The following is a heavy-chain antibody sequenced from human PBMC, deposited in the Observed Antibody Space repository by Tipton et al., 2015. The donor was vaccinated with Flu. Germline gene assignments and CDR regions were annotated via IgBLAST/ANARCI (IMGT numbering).Heavy chain of an antibody. CDR3: ARAVGGADCY. CDR1: EFTFSSYW. V-gene: IGHV3-7*03. Sequence: SLRLSCAASEFTFSSYWMSWVRQAPGKGLEWVANIKQDGSVRYYVDSVKGRFTISRDNAKNSLYLQMNSLRAEDTAVYYCARAVGGADCYWGQGTLVTVSS. D-gene: IGHD2-21*01. J-gene: IGHJ4*02. CDR2: IKQDGSVR.